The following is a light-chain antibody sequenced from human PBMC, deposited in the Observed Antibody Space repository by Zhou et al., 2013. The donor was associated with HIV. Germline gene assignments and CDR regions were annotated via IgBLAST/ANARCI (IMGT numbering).Light chain of an antibody. CDR3: HQFDSFPWT. V-gene: IGKV1-12*01. CDR2: GAS. J-gene: IGKJ1*01. CDR1: EDISSS. Sequence: DIQMTQSPSSVSASVGDTVTITCRASEDISSSLAWYQHAPGRGPKLLIYGASKLQGGVPSRFSGSGSGTDFTLTISSLQPGDFATYYCHQFDSFPWTFGQGTKLEI.